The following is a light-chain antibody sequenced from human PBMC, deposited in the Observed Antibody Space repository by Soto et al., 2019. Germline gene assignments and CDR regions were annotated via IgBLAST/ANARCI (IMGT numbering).Light chain of an antibody. V-gene: IGLV2-14*01. Sequence: QPALTQPASVSGSPGQSITISCTGTSSDVGGYKYVSWHQLHPGKAPKLIIYEVSNRPSGVSNRFSGSKSGNTASLTISGLQAEDEADYYCSSYSRSTAYVLGTGTKVTVL. CDR3: SSYSRSTAYV. CDR1: SSDVGGYKY. J-gene: IGLJ1*01. CDR2: EVS.